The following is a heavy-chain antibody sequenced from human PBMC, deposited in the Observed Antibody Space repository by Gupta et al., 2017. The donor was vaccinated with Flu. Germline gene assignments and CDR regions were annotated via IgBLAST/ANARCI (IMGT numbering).Heavy chain of an antibody. V-gene: IGHV3-23*01. Sequence: EVQLLESGGGLVQPGGSLRLSCAASGFTLSSYDMSWVRQAPGKGLGWVSAMSGSGGSTYYADSVKGRFTISRDNSKNTLYLQMNSLRAEDTAVYYCAKDRGGATILRYFQHWGQGTLVTVSS. CDR1: GFTLSSYD. CDR2: MSGSGGST. J-gene: IGHJ1*01. CDR3: AKDRGGATILRYFQH. D-gene: IGHD1-26*01.